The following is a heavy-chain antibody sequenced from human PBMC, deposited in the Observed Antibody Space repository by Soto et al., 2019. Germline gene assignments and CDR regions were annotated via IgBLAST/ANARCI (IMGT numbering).Heavy chain of an antibody. CDR1: GFTVSTYG. V-gene: IGHV3-30*03. D-gene: IGHD2-8*02. CDR2: ISRDGGTK. Sequence: QVHLVESGGGVVQPGRSLRLSCAVSGFTVSTYGMHWVRQAPGKGLEWVAVISRDGGTKFYADSVKGRFTISRDNSRNTLFLEMNSLRCDDMAVDYCTGEVASGYWGQGTLVTVSS. J-gene: IGHJ4*02. CDR3: TGEVASGY.